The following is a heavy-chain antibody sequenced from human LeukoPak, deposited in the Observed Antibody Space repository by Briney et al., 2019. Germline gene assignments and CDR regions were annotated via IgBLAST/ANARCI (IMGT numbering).Heavy chain of an antibody. CDR2: IYYTGDT. CDR1: GPSITSTSYY. CDR3: ARERWGQLLPPYARTLTYFDY. Sequence: HPSETLSLTCTVSGPSITSTSYYWGWIRQPPGKGLEWIGTIYYTGDTYYDPSLKRPVTMSVESSKNQFSLKLSSVTAADTAVYYCARERWGQLLPPYARTLTYFDYWGQGTLVTVSS. J-gene: IGHJ4*02. V-gene: IGHV4-39*07. D-gene: IGHD2-15*01.